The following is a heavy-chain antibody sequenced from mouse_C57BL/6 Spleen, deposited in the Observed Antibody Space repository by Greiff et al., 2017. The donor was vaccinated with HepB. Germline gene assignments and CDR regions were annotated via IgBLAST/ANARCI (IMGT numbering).Heavy chain of an antibody. Sequence: EVQRVESGGGLVKPGGSLKLSCAASGFTFSSYAMSWVRQTPEKRLEWIATISAGGSYTYYPDNVKGRFTISRDNAKNTLYLQLSHLKSEDTAMYYWERDDYYGSIDWGQGTTLTVAS. J-gene: IGHJ2*01. CDR2: ISAGGSYT. CDR1: GFTFSSYA. D-gene: IGHD1-1*01. V-gene: IGHV5-4*01. CDR3: ERDDYYGSID.